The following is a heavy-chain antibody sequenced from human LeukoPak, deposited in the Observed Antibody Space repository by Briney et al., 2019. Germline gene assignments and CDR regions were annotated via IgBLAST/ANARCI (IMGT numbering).Heavy chain of an antibody. CDR2: ISGSGGNT. J-gene: IGHJ4*02. Sequence: GGSLRLSCAASGFDFSRYGIVWVRQAPGRGLEWVSGISGSGGNTYYGDSVKGRFTISRDNSKNTVYLQMNSLRAEDTAVYYCAKAQGYFDYWGQGTLATVSS. V-gene: IGHV3-23*01. CDR1: GFDFSRYG. CDR3: AKAQGYFDY.